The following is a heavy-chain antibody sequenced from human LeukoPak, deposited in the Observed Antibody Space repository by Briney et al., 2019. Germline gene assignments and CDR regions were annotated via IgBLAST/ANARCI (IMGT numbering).Heavy chain of an antibody. V-gene: IGHV3-23*01. CDR2: ISSNAESA. CDR1: GFTFSAYA. D-gene: IGHD6-13*01. J-gene: IGHJ4*02. Sequence: GGSLRLSCAVSGFTFSAYAMHWVRRAPGKGLHWVSAISSNAESAYYADSVQGRFTISRDNSKNMLYLQMDSLWAEDTAVYYCAKGDATLADGPDSWGQGTLVTVSS. CDR3: AKGDATLADGPDS.